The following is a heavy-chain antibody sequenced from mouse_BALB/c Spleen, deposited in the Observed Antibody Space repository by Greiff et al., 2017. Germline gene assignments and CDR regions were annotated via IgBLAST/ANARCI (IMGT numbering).Heavy chain of an antibody. CDR2: ISSGSSTI. CDR1: GFTFSSFG. CDR3: ARASAYGCGWYFDV. D-gene: IGHD2-2*01. J-gene: IGHJ1*01. V-gene: IGHV5-17*02. Sequence: EVQLVESGGGLVQPGGSRKLSCAASGFTFSSFGMHWVRQAPEKGLGWVAYISSGSSTIYYADTVKGRFTISRDNPKNTLFLQMTSLRSEDTAMYYCARASAYGCGWYFDVWGEGTTVTVSS.